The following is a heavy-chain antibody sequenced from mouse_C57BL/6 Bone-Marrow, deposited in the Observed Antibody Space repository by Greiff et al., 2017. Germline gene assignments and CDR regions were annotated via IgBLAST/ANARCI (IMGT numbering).Heavy chain of an antibody. J-gene: IGHJ2*01. CDR2: IYPGSGST. CDR1: GYNFNSYW. V-gene: IGHV1-55*01. Sequence: QVQLQQPGAELVKPGASVKMSCKASGYNFNSYWITWVKQRPGQGLEWIGDIYPGSGSTNYNEKFKSKATLTVDTSSSTAFTQLSSLTSEDSAVYYCATYYFGSRGPFDYWGQGTTLTVSS. CDR3: ATYYFGSRGPFDY. D-gene: IGHD1-1*01.